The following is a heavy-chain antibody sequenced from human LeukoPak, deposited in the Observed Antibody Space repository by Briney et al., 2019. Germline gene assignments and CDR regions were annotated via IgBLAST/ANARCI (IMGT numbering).Heavy chain of an antibody. CDR2: INHSGST. J-gene: IGHJ4*02. V-gene: IGHV4-34*01. D-gene: IGHD4-17*01. CDR1: GGSFSGYY. Sequence: SETLSLTCAVYGGSFSGYYWSWIRQPPGKGLEWIGEINHSGSTNYNPSLKSRVTISVDTSKNQFSLKLSSVTAADTAVYYCARAGTYGYFDYWGQGTLVTVSS. CDR3: ARAGTYGYFDY.